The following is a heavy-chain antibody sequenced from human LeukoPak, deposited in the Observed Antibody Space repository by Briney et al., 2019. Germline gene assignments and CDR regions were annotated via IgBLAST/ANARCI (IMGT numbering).Heavy chain of an antibody. Sequence: GGSLRLSCAASGFTFSSYWMSWVRQAPGKGLEWVANIKQDGSEKYYVDSVKGRFTISRDNAKNSLYLQMNSLRAEDTAVYYCARGGGFYDFWSGYLLNWFDPWGRGTLVTVSS. D-gene: IGHD3-3*01. CDR2: IKQDGSEK. CDR1: GFTFSSYW. CDR3: ARGGGFYDFWSGYLLNWFDP. V-gene: IGHV3-7*01. J-gene: IGHJ5*02.